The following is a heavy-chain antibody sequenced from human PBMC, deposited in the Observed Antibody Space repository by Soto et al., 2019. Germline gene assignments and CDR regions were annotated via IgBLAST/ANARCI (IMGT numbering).Heavy chain of an antibody. CDR3: ARQNSYGYYYYGMDV. D-gene: IGHD5-18*01. J-gene: IGHJ6*02. Sequence: LGESLKISCKGSGYSFANYWIAWVRQMPGKGLEWMGIIYPSDSDTRYSPSFQGQVTISADKSISTAFLQWSSLKASDTAIYFCARQNSYGYYYYGMDVWGQGTPVTVSS. CDR2: IYPSDSDT. V-gene: IGHV5-51*01. CDR1: GYSFANYW.